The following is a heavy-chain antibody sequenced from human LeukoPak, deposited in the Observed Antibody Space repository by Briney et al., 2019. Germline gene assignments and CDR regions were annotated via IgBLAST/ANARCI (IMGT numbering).Heavy chain of an antibody. CDR1: GYSFTNYG. V-gene: IGHV1-18*01. D-gene: IGHD3-9*01. Sequence: AAVKVSCKASGYSFTNYGISWVRQAPGQGLEWLGWTNTYNVNTNYAQKFQGRVTMTTETSTSTAYMELRSLRSDDTAVYYCARDSLRYFGWLSLSPRYDVFDIWGQGTMVTVSS. J-gene: IGHJ3*02. CDR3: ARDSLRYFGWLSLSPRYDVFDI. CDR2: TNTYNVNT.